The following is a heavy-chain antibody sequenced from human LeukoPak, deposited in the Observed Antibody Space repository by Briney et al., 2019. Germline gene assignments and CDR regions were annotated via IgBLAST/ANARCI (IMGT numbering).Heavy chain of an antibody. CDR1: GLTFRTYA. Sequence: GSLRLSCAASGLTFRTYAMSWVRQAPGKGLEWIGEINHSGSTNYNPSLKSRVTISVDTSKNQFSLKLSSVTAADTAVYYRASHLRRPEAMTIDYWGQGTLVTVSS. J-gene: IGHJ4*02. V-gene: IGHV4-34*01. CDR2: INHSGST. CDR3: ASHLRRPEAMTIDY. D-gene: IGHD2-2*01.